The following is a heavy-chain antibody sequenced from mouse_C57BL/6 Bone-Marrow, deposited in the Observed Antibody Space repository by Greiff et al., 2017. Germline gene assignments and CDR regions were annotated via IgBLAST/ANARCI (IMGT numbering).Heavy chain of an antibody. Sequence: DVQLQESGGDLVKPGGSLKLSCAASGFTFSSYGMSWVRQTPDKRLEWVATISSGGSYTYYPDSVKGRFTISRDNAKNTLYLQLSSLKSEETAVYYWARHDGGLAYWGRGTLVTVSA. CDR2: ISSGGSYT. CDR3: ARHDGGLAY. J-gene: IGHJ3*01. CDR1: GFTFSSYG. V-gene: IGHV5-6*01.